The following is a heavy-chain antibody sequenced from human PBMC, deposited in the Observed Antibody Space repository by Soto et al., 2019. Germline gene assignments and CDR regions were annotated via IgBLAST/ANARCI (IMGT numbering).Heavy chain of an antibody. D-gene: IGHD4-4*01. CDR1: GYTFTSYY. Sequence: QVQLVQSGAEVKKPGASVKVSCKASGYTFTSYYMHWVRQAPGQGLEWMGIINPSGGSTSYAQKLQGRVTMTRDTSTSTVYMELSSLRSEDTAVYYCARSTTVRSYYYYGMDVWGQGTTVTVSS. CDR3: ARSTTVRSYYYYGMDV. CDR2: INPSGGST. J-gene: IGHJ6*02. V-gene: IGHV1-46*04.